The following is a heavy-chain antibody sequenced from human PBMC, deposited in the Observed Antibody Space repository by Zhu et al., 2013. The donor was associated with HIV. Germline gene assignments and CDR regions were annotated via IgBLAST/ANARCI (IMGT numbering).Heavy chain of an antibody. J-gene: IGHJ5*02. CDR1: GYTFTTYS. V-gene: IGHV1-18*01. Sequence: QVQLVQSGAEVKKPGASVKVSCKASGYTFTTYSLNWVRQAPGQGLEWMGWISAYNGNTNYAQKVQGRVTMTIDTSTSTAYMDLRTLRSDDTVLLFCARTHFYGDSTGVWFDPWGQGTLVTVSS. D-gene: IGHD4-17*01. CDR2: ISAYNGNT. CDR3: ARTHFYGDSTGVWFDP.